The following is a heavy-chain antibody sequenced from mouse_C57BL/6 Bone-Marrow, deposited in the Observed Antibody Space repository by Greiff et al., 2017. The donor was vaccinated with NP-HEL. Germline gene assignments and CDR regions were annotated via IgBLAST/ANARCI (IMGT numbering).Heavy chain of an antibody. CDR3: ARDRSGY. V-gene: IGHV5-4*01. Sequence: EVQLVESGGGLVKPGGSLKLSCAASGFTFSSYAMSWVRQTPEKRLEWVATISDGGSYTYYPDNVKGRFTISRDNAKNNLYLQMSHLKSEDTAMYYCARDRSGYWGQGTTLTVSS. CDR1: GFTFSSYA. CDR2: ISDGGSYT. J-gene: IGHJ2*01.